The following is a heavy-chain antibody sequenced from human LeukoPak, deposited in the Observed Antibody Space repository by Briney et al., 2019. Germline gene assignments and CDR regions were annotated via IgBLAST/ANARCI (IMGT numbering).Heavy chain of an antibody. Sequence: GASVKVSCKASGYTFTSYYMHWVRQAPGQGLEWMGIINPSGGSTSYAQKFQGRVTMTRDTSTSTVYMELSSLRSEDTAVYYCARDTPSDYGGNRNSDYWGQRTLVTVSS. CDR2: INPSGGST. D-gene: IGHD4-23*01. J-gene: IGHJ4*02. CDR1: GYTFTSYY. CDR3: ARDTPSDYGGNRNSDY. V-gene: IGHV1-46*01.